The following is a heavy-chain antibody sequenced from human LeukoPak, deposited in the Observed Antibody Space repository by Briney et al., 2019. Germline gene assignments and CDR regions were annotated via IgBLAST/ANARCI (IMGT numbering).Heavy chain of an antibody. CDR3: ARGSSYDSSGYQY. Sequence: PSQTLSLTCTVSGGSISSGSYYWSWIRQPAGKGLEWIGRIYTSGSTNYNPSRKSRVTISVDTSKNQFSLKLSSVTAADTAVYYCARGSSYDSSGYQYWGQGTLVTVSS. V-gene: IGHV4-61*02. CDR1: GGSISSGSYY. D-gene: IGHD3-22*01. CDR2: IYTSGST. J-gene: IGHJ4*02.